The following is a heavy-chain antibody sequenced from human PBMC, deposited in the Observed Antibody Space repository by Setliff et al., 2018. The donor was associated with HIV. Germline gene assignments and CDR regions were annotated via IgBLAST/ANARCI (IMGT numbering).Heavy chain of an antibody. V-gene: IGHV3-30*04. CDR1: GFTFNNHA. Sequence: PGGSLRLSCAASGFTFNNHAMHWVRQAPGKGLEWVAVISYDGSNKYYADSVKGRFTISRDNSKNTAYLQMNSLRAEDTAVYYCARDFSPDTGYYFDYWGQGTLVTVSS. CDR3: ARDFSPDTGYYFDY. J-gene: IGHJ4*02. D-gene: IGHD5-18*01. CDR2: ISYDGSNK.